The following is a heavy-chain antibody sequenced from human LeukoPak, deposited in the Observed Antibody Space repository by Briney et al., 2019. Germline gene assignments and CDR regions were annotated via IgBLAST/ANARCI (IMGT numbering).Heavy chain of an antibody. D-gene: IGHD3-10*01. J-gene: IGHJ5*02. CDR3: ARGRSYGSGRYWFDP. CDR2: INHSGST. V-gene: IGHV4-34*01. Sequence: LRLSCAASGFTFSSYGMHWVRQPPGKGLEWIGEINHSGSTNYNPSLKSRVTISVDTSKNQFSLKLSSVSAADTAVYYCARGRSYGSGRYWFDPWGQGTLVTVSS. CDR1: GFTFSSYG.